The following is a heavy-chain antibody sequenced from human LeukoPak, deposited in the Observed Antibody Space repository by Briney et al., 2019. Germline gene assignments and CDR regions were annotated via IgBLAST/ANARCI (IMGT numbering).Heavy chain of an antibody. CDR2: ISSSGSTI. D-gene: IGHD3-22*01. Sequence: GGSLRLSCAASGFTFSSYEMNWVRQAPGKGLEWVSYISSSGSTIYYADSVKGRFTISRDNAKNSLYLQMNSLRAEDTALYYCAKGPRLGVVVTTYFDYWGQGTLVTVSS. CDR1: GFTFSSYE. V-gene: IGHV3-48*03. CDR3: AKGPRLGVVVTTYFDY. J-gene: IGHJ4*02.